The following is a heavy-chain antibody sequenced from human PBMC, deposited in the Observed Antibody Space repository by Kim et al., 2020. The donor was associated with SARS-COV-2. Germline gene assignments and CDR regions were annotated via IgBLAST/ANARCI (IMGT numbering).Heavy chain of an antibody. Sequence: DTVEGRFTIARAKSKNTLYLQMKSVKAEDTAVYYCAKDLGIRSIAARPGYWGQGTLVTVSS. CDR3: AKDLGIRSIAARPGY. J-gene: IGHJ4*02. D-gene: IGHD6-6*01. V-gene: IGHV3-23*01.